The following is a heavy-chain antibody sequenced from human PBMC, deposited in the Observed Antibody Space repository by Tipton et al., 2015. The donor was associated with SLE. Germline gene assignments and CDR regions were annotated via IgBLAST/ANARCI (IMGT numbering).Heavy chain of an antibody. D-gene: IGHD1-14*01. CDR3: VRQASGSLRDAY. J-gene: IGHJ4*02. CDR1: GHSISNGDYY. CDR2: IYLSGLT. Sequence: TLSLTCTVSGHSISNGDYYWSWIRQLPGKGLEWIGYIYLSGLTSYNPSPNNRVSISVDTSNSQFSLKLSSLTAADTAVYYCVRQASGSLRDAYWGQGTLVTVSS. V-gene: IGHV4-31*03.